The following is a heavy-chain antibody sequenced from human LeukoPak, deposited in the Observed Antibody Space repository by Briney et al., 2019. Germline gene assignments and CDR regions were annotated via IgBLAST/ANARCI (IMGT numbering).Heavy chain of an antibody. J-gene: IGHJ3*02. CDR3: ARVSMHYDAFDI. V-gene: IGHV4-34*01. Sequence: SETLSLTCAVYGVSFSGYYWSWIRQPPGKGLEWIGEINHSGSTYYNPSLKSRVTISVGTSKNQFSLKLSSVTAADTAVYYCARVSMHYDAFDIWGQETMVTVSS. CDR1: GVSFSGYY. D-gene: IGHD2/OR15-2a*01. CDR2: INHSGST.